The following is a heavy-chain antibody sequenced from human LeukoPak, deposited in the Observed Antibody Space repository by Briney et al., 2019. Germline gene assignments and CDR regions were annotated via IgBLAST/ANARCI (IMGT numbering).Heavy chain of an antibody. Sequence: AASVKVSCKASGGTFSSYAISWVRQAPGQGLEWMGGIIPIFGTANYAQKFQGRVTITADESTSTAYMELSSLRSEDTAVYYCARGTMRVARLGSIWGQGTLVTVSS. V-gene: IGHV1-69*13. CDR3: ARGTMRVARLGSI. J-gene: IGHJ4*02. D-gene: IGHD3-9*01. CDR1: GGTFSSYA. CDR2: IIPIFGTA.